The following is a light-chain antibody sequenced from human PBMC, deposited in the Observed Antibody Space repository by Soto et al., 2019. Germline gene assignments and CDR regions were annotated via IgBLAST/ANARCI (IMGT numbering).Light chain of an antibody. CDR2: DVT. CDR3: SSYTGSSTYV. J-gene: IGLJ1*01. V-gene: IGLV2-14*03. CDR1: SSDVGAYHY. Sequence: QSALTQPASVSGSPGQSITISCTGTSSDVGAYHYVSWFQQHPGKAPKLMIYDVTLRPSGVSNRFSGSKSANTASLTISGLQPEDEADYYCSSYTGSSTYVFGTGTKLTVL.